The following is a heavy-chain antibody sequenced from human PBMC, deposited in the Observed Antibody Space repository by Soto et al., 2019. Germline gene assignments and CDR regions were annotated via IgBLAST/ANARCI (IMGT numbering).Heavy chain of an antibody. CDR1: GGSISSGGYY. D-gene: IGHD5-18*01. V-gene: IGHV4-31*03. J-gene: IGHJ6*02. CDR3: ARDERDTGRYGMDV. Sequence: SETLSLTCTVSGGSISSGGYYWSWIRQHPGKGLEWIGYIYYSGSTYYNPSLKSRVTISVDTSKNQFSLKLSSVTAADTAVYYCARDERDTGRYGMDVWGQGTTVTVS. CDR2: IYYSGST.